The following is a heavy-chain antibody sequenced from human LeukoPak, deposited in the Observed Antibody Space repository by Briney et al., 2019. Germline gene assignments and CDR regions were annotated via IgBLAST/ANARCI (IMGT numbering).Heavy chain of an antibody. V-gene: IGHV3-74*01. CDR3: ARGRPHGNDY. CDR2: IASDGSST. CDR1: GFTFSSYW. D-gene: IGHD4-23*01. J-gene: IGHJ4*02. Sequence: GGSLRLSCAASGFTFSSYWMNWVRQAPGKGLVWVSRIASDGSSTTYADSVKGRFSISRDNAKNTLYLQMNSLRVENTAVYYCARGRPHGNDYWGQGTLVTVSS.